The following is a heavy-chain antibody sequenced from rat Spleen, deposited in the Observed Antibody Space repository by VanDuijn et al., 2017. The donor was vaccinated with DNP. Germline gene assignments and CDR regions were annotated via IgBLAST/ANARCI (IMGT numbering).Heavy chain of an antibody. CDR1: GFIFSNYW. Sequence: EVQLVESGGGPVQPGRSLKLSCIVSGFIFSNYWMTWIRQAPTKGLEWVASISDDSGTTYYRDSVKGRFTISRDNAESSLYLQMDSLRSEDTATYYCTTASTEGFAYWGQGTLVTVSS. CDR2: ISDDSGTT. D-gene: IGHD1-11*01. CDR3: TTASTEGFAY. J-gene: IGHJ3*01. V-gene: IGHV5-20*01.